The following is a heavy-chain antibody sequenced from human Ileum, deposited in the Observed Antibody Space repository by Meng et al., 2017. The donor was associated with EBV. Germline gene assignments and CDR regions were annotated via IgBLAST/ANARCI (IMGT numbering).Heavy chain of an antibody. CDR2: INHSGNT. CDR1: GGSFSGFY. D-gene: IGHD4-17*01. CDR3: ARYRLQNDYGDQLCYFDY. J-gene: IGHJ4*02. V-gene: IGHV4-34*01. Sequence: QVQLQQWGAGLLKPSETLSLTCAVYGGSFSGFYWRWIRQPPGKGLEWIGEINHSGNTNYNPSLKSRVNISLDTSKNQFSLKLSSVTAADTAVYYCARYRLQNDYGDQLCYFDYLGQGTLVTVSS.